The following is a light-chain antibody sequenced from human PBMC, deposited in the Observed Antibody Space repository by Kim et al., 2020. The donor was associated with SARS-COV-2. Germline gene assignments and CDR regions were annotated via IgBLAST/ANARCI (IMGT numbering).Light chain of an antibody. CDR3: QQYYDTLHT. CDR2: WAS. CDR1: QSVLYSSNNKNY. Sequence: RATINCKSSQSVLYSSNNKNYLAWYQQKPGQPPTLLIHWASTREPGVPDRFTGSGSGTDFPLTISSLQAEHVAVYYSQQYYDTLHTFGQGTKLEI. J-gene: IGKJ2*01. V-gene: IGKV4-1*01.